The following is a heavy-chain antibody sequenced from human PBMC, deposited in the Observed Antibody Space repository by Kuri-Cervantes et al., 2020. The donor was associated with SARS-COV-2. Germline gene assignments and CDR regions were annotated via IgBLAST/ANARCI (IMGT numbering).Heavy chain of an antibody. CDR3: ARGIVATDYDY. V-gene: IGHV4-34*01. CDR1: GGSFSGYY. Sequence: GSLRLSCAVYGGSFSGYYWSWIRQPPGKGLEWIGEINHSGSTNCNPSLKSRVTISVDTSKNQFSLKLSSVTAADTAVYYCARGIVATDYDYWGQGTLVTVSS. CDR2: INHSGST. D-gene: IGHD5-12*01. J-gene: IGHJ4*02.